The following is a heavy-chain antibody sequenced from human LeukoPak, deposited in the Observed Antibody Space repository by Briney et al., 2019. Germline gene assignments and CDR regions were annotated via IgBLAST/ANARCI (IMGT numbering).Heavy chain of an antibody. CDR3: ARGRKITMVRGTRPGSYYMDV. CDR2: ISAYNGNT. Sequence: ASAKVSCKASGYTFTSYGISWVRQAPGQGLEWMGWISAYNGNTNYAQKLQGRVTMTTDTSTSTAYMELRSLRSDDTAVYYCARGRKITMVRGTRPGSYYMDVWGKGTTVTISS. V-gene: IGHV1-18*01. CDR1: GYTFTSYG. D-gene: IGHD3-10*01. J-gene: IGHJ6*03.